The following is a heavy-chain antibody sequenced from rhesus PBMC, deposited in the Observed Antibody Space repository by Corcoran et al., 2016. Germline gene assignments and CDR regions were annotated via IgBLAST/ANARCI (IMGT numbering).Heavy chain of an antibody. CDR2: ITYSGTT. V-gene: IGHV4-122*02. CDR3: ARGRLGTVGTVGDY. Sequence: QVQLQESGPGLVKPSETLSLTCAVSGYSISSGYYWSWIRQPPGKGLEWIGYITYSGTTSYNPSLKRRVTISRETAKNQFSRKLSAVTAADTAVYYCARGRLGTVGTVGDYWGQGLRVTVSS. CDR1: GYSISSGYY. J-gene: IGHJ3*01. D-gene: IGHD5-24*01.